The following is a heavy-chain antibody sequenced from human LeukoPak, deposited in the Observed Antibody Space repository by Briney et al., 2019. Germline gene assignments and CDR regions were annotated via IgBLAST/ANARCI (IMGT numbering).Heavy chain of an antibody. D-gene: IGHD6-13*01. CDR1: GGTFSSYA. J-gene: IGHJ6*03. V-gene: IGHV1-69*05. CDR3: ARSASNIAAAGIGYYYYYYMDV. Sequence: GASVKASCKASGGTFSSYAISWVRQAPGQGLEWMGRIIPIFGTANYAQKFQGRVTITTDESTSTAYMELSSLRSEDTAVYYCARSASNIAAAGIGYYYYYYMDVWGKGTTVTVSS. CDR2: IIPIFGTA.